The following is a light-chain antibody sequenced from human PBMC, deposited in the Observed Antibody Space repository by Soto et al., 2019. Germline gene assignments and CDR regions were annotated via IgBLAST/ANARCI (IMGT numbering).Light chain of an antibody. Sequence: QSALTQPPSASGSPGQSVTISCTGTSSDVGGYNYVSWYQQHPGKAPKLLIYGNINRPSGVPDRFSGSKSGTSASLAITGLQADDEADYYCQSYDRSLSSPIFGGGTKLTVL. V-gene: IGLV2-8*01. CDR2: GNI. CDR3: QSYDRSLSSPI. CDR1: SSDVGGYNY. J-gene: IGLJ2*01.